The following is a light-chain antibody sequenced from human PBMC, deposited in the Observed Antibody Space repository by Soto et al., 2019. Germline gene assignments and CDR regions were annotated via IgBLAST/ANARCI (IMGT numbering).Light chain of an antibody. CDR2: EVS. Sequence: QSALTQPPSASGSPGQSVTISCTGTSSDVGGYNYVSWYQQHPGKAPKLMIYEVSKRPSGVPDRFSGSKSGNTDSLTVSGLQAEDEADYYCSSYAGSNLWVFGGGTKVTVL. CDR1: SSDVGGYNY. V-gene: IGLV2-8*01. CDR3: SSYAGSNLWV. J-gene: IGLJ3*02.